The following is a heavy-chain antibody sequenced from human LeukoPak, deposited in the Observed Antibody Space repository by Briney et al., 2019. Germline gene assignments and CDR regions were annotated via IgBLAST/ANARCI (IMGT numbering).Heavy chain of an antibody. V-gene: IGHV3-30*04. CDR1: GFTFSSYA. CDR3: ARQVGATPGGFDY. D-gene: IGHD1-26*01. J-gene: IGHJ4*02. Sequence: PGGSLRLSCAASGFTFSSYAMHWVRQAPGKGLEWVAVISYDGSNKYYADSVKGRFTISRDNSENTLYLQMNSLRAEDTAVYYCARQVGATPGGFDYWGQGTLVTVSS. CDR2: ISYDGSNK.